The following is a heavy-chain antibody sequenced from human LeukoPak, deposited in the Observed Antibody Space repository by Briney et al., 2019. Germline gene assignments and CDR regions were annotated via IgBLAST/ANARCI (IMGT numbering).Heavy chain of an antibody. Sequence: GGSLRLSCAASGFTFSSYEMNWVRQAPGKGLEWVSYISSSGSTIYCADSVKGRFTISRDNAKNSLYLQMNSLRAEDTAVYYCASPYCSGGSCYPPAIDYWGQGTLVTVSS. J-gene: IGHJ4*02. V-gene: IGHV3-48*03. D-gene: IGHD2-15*01. CDR2: ISSSGSTI. CDR1: GFTFSSYE. CDR3: ASPYCSGGSCYPPAIDY.